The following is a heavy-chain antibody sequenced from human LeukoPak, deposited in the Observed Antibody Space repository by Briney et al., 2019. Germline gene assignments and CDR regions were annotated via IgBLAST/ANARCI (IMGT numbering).Heavy chain of an antibody. Sequence: ASVKVSCKASGYTFTNYGITWVRQAPGQGLEWVGWNSAYNVNTNYAQSLQGRVTMTTDTSTNTAYMELRSLRSDDTAVYYCARGVSARPTRGVDYYYYMDVWGKGTMVTVSS. J-gene: IGHJ6*03. D-gene: IGHD6-6*01. V-gene: IGHV1-18*01. CDR1: GYTFTNYG. CDR3: ARGVSARPTRGVDYYYYMDV. CDR2: NSAYNVNT.